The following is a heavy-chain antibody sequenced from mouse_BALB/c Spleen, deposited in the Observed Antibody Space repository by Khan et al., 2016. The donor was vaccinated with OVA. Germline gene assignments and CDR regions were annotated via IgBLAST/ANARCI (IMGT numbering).Heavy chain of an antibody. CDR3: DRQPYYHYYVMDY. CDR2: IWSDGST. CDR1: GFSLTNYG. J-gene: IGHJ4*01. Sequence: QVQLKQSGPGLVAPSQSLSITCTISGFSLTNYGVHWVRQPPGKGLEWLVVIWSDGSTTYNSTLKSRLSISKDNSKSQVFLKMNSLQTDDTAMYYCDRQPYYHYYVMDYGGQGTSVTVSA. V-gene: IGHV2-6-1*01. D-gene: IGHD2-10*01.